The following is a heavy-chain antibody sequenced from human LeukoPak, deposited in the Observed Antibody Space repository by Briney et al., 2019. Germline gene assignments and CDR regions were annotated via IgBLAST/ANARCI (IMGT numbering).Heavy chain of an antibody. CDR3: ARDFKRKEWFGDRNWFDP. Sequence: SETLSLTCTVSCGSISIYYWSWIRQPAGKGLEWMGRIYTSGSTNYNPSLKSRVTMSVDTSKNQFSLKLSSVTAADTAVYYCARDFKRKEWFGDRNWFDPWGQGTLVTVSS. J-gene: IGHJ5*02. D-gene: IGHD3-10*01. CDR1: CGSISIYY. CDR2: IYTSGST. V-gene: IGHV4-4*07.